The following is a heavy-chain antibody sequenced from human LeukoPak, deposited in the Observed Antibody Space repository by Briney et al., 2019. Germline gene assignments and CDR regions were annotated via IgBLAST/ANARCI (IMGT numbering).Heavy chain of an antibody. V-gene: IGHV1-2*02. J-gene: IGHJ6*03. Sequence: ASVKVSCKASGYTFTGYYMHWVRQAPGQGLEWMGWINPNSGGTNYAQKFQGRVTMTRDTSISTAYMELRSLRSEDTAVYYCARDRTAYYYYYMDVWGKGTTVTVSS. D-gene: IGHD4-17*01. CDR2: INPNSGGT. CDR3: ARDRTAYYYYYMDV. CDR1: GYTFTGYY.